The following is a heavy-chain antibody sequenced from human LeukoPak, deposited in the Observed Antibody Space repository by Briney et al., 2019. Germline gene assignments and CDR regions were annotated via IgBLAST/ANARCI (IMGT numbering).Heavy chain of an antibody. J-gene: IGHJ5*02. CDR2: ITVSGDRT. CDR1: GFTFSSYA. V-gene: IGHV3-23*01. Sequence: PGGSLRVSCAASGFTFSSYAMSWVRQAPGKGLEWVSGITVSGDRTYCADSVKGRSTLSRDNSKNTLYLQMNSLRAEDTAVYYCASTVVVSSSWEDNGWFDPWGQGTLVTVSS. CDR3: ASTVVVSSSWEDNGWFDP. D-gene: IGHD6-13*01.